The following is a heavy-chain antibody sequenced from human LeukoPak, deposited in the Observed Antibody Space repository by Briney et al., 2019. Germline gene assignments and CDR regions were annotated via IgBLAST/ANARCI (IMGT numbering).Heavy chain of an antibody. J-gene: IGHJ3*02. D-gene: IGHD1-26*01. V-gene: IGHV3-74*01. CDR3: ARESTVGPIQTDALDI. CDR1: GFTFSTYW. Sequence: PGGSLRLSCAASGFTFSTYWMHWVRQAPGKGLVWVSRINNEETAANYGDSVQGRFTISRDNANNMLYLQMDSLRAEDTAVYYCARESTVGPIQTDALDIWGQGTMVTVSS. CDR2: INNEETAA.